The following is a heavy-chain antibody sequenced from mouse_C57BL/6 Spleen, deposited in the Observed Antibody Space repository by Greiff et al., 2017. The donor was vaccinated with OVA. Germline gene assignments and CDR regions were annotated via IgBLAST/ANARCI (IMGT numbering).Heavy chain of an antibody. CDR3: ARDGKGMGAMDY. V-gene: IGHV1-54*01. D-gene: IGHD2-1*01. Sequence: QVQLQQSGAELVRPGTSVKVSCKASGYAFTNYLIEWVKQRPGQGLEWIGVLNPGSGGTNYNEKFKGKATLTADKSSSTAYMQLSSLTSEDSAVYFCARDGKGMGAMDYWGQGTSVTVSS. CDR1: GYAFTNYL. CDR2: LNPGSGGT. J-gene: IGHJ4*01.